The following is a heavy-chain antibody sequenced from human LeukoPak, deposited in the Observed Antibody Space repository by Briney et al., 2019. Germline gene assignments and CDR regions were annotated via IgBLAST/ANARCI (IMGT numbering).Heavy chain of an antibody. V-gene: IGHV3-7*03. J-gene: IGHJ4*02. Sequence: GGSLRLSCAASGFTFRNYWMSWVRQVRGTGLEWVANIKQDGSDRNYVTSVRGRFTISRDNAESSLYLQMNSLRAEDTAVYYCVRNLAVAGTCFDSWGQGTLVTVSS. D-gene: IGHD6-19*01. CDR3: VRNLAVAGTCFDS. CDR2: IKQDGSDR. CDR1: GFTFRNYW.